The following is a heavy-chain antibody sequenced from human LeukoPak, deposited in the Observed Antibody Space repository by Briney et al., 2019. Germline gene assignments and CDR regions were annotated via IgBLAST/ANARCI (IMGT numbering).Heavy chain of an antibody. CDR2: IYPGDSDT. V-gene: IGHV5-51*01. D-gene: IGHD3-22*01. Sequence: GESLKISCMGSGYIFSNYWIGWVRQMPGKDLEWMGMIYPGDSDTGYCPSFQGQVTTSADKSIITAYLQWSSLKASDTAMYYCARTDDSSGYYFFGYWGQGTLVTVSS. J-gene: IGHJ4*02. CDR1: GYIFSNYW. CDR3: ARTDDSSGYYFFGY.